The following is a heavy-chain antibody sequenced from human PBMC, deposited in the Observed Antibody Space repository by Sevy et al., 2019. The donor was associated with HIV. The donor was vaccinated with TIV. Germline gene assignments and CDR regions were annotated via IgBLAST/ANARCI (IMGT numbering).Heavy chain of an antibody. V-gene: IGHV3-23*01. Sequence: GGSLRLSCKVTGFTSGAFAMSWVRQSPIKGLEGISSISGSGGLTHYADSVKGRFTISRDKSKGTVDLEMNNLRGDDTAVYYCAKPNWNFRADWFDTWGQGTLVTVSS. CDR3: AKPNWNFRADWFDT. CDR2: ISGSGGLT. J-gene: IGHJ5*02. D-gene: IGHD1-1*01. CDR1: GFTSGAFA.